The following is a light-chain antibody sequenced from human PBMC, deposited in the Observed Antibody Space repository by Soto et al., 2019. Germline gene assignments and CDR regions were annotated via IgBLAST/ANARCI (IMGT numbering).Light chain of an antibody. J-gene: IGLJ3*02. CDR2: EVT. CDR1: SSDVGAYNY. CDR3: SSYTTSSTLV. Sequence: QSVLTQPASVSGSPGQSITISCTGTSSDVGAYNYLSWYQQHPGKAPKLMIYEVTNRPSGVSNRFSGSKSGNTASLTISGLQAEDEADYYCSSYTTSSTLVFGGGTKLTVL. V-gene: IGLV2-14*01.